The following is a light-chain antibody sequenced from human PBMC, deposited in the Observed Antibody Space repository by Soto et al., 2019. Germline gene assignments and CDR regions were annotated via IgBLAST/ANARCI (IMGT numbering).Light chain of an antibody. J-gene: IGLJ2*01. CDR2: TDY. CDR1: SSNVGINA. Sequence: QSVLTQPPSTSGTPGQRVTISCSGSSSNVGINAVHWYQQFPGTAPRLLIYTDYQRPSGVPGRFSGSKSGTSASLAISGLQSEDEADYDCAAWDDSLGGLVFGGGTKLTVL. V-gene: IGLV1-44*01. CDR3: AAWDDSLGGLV.